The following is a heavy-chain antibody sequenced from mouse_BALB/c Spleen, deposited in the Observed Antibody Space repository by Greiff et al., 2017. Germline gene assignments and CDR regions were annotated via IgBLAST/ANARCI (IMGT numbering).Heavy chain of an antibody. CDR3: ARSLLRLGDYAMDY. Sequence: VQVVESGPELVKPGASVKISCKASGYTFTDYYINWVKQKPGQGLEWIGWIYPGSGNTKYNEKFKGKATLTVDTSSSTAYMQLSSLTSEDTAVYFCARSLLRLGDYAMDYWGQGTSVTVSS. D-gene: IGHD1-2*01. J-gene: IGHJ4*01. V-gene: IGHV1-84*02. CDR2: IYPGSGNT. CDR1: GYTFTDYY.